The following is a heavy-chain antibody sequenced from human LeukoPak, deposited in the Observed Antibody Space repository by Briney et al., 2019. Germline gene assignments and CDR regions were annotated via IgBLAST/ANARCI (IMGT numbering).Heavy chain of an antibody. CDR2: ISNGGSTK. D-gene: IGHD2-2*01. CDR3: AKAAYCTSTSCHFSGYAQRPLDS. V-gene: IGHV3-30*18. CDR1: GFTFNMYG. Sequence: PGRSLRLSCAASGFTFNMYGMHWVRQAPGKGLEWVAGISNGGSTKDYADSVKGRFTISRDSSKKSMFLQMNSLRAVDTAVYYCAKAAYCTSTSCHFSGYAQRPLDSWGQGTLVTVSS. J-gene: IGHJ4*02.